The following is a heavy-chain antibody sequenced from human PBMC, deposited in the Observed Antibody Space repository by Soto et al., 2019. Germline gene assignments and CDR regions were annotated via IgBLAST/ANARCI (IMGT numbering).Heavy chain of an antibody. J-gene: IGHJ5*02. V-gene: IGHV4-39*01. CDR1: GGSISSRGYY. Sequence: QLQLQESGPGLVKPSETLSLTCTVSGGSISSRGYYWGWIRQPPGRGRGWIGTIYYGGGTYSNPSLKSRVTISVDTSKNQFSLKLSSVTAADTAVYYCATRNWFDPWGQGTLVTVSS. CDR2: IYYGGGT. CDR3: ATRNWFDP.